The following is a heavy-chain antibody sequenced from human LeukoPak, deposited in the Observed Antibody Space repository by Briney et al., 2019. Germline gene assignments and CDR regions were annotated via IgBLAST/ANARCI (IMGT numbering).Heavy chain of an antibody. D-gene: IGHD3-16*01. J-gene: IGHJ4*02. Sequence: GESLRLSCAASGFTFSSYSIHRVRQAPGKGLEWVSYISSTGDYTNYADSVKGPFTISRDNAKNSLYLQLNSLRVEDTAVYYCARGGGSNHFDHWGQGTLVTVSS. CDR3: ARGGGSNHFDH. V-gene: IGHV3-21*05. CDR2: ISSTGDYT. CDR1: GFTFSSYS.